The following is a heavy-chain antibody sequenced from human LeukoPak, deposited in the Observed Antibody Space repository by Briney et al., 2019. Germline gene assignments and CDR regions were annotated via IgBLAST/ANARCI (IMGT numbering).Heavy chain of an antibody. Sequence: GGSLRLSCAASGFTSSSYAMSWVRQAPGKGLEWVSGISGSGGTTYYADSVKGRFTISRDNSKNTLYLQMNSLRGEDTAVYYCAKIGYGSGSSKRYYFDFWGQGTLVTVSS. V-gene: IGHV3-23*01. CDR2: ISGSGGTT. D-gene: IGHD3-10*01. J-gene: IGHJ4*02. CDR1: GFTSSSYA. CDR3: AKIGYGSGSSKRYYFDF.